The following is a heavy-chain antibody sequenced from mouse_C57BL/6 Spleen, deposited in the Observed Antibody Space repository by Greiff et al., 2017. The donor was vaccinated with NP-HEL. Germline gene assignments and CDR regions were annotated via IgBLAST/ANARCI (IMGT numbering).Heavy chain of an antibody. CDR3: ARWEDSTLGRYFDV. V-gene: IGHV1-26*01. CDR1: GYTFTDYY. J-gene: IGHJ1*03. D-gene: IGHD4-1*01. CDR2: INPNNGGT. Sequence: VQLQQSGPELVKPGASVKISCKASGYTFTDYYMNWVKQSHGKSLEWIGDINPNNGGTSYNQKFKGKATLTVDKSSSTAYMQLSSLTSEDSAVYYCARWEDSTLGRYFDVWGTGTTVTVSS.